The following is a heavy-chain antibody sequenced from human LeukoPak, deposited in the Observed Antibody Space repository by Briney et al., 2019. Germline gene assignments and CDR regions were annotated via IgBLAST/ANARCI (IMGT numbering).Heavy chain of an antibody. CDR2: IKHDGSEK. D-gene: IGHD3-3*01. CDR3: ATDRGWRTSGYYLYYFEY. J-gene: IGHJ4*02. V-gene: IGHV3-7*01. CDR1: GFIFTNYF. Sequence: GGSLRLSCAASGFIFTNYFMSWVRQAPGKGLEWVASIKHDGSEKYYVDSVRGRFTISRDNTMNSLYLQMSSLRAEDTAVYYCATDRGWRTSGYYLYYFEYWGQGTLVTVSS.